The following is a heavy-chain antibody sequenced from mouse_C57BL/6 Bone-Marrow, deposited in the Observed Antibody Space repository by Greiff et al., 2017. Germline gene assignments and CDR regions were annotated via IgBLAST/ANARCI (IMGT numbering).Heavy chain of an antibody. J-gene: IGHJ4*01. CDR1: GYTFTDYY. CDR2: IYPGSGNT. V-gene: IGHV1-76*01. D-gene: IGHD1-1*01. Sequence: QVQLQQSGAELVRPGASVKLSCKASGYTFTDYYINWVKQRPGQGLEWIARIYPGSGNTYYNEKFKGKATLTAEKSSSTAYMQLSSLTSEDSAVYFCATSDYGSSFYAMDCWGQGTSVTVSS. CDR3: ATSDYGSSFYAMDC.